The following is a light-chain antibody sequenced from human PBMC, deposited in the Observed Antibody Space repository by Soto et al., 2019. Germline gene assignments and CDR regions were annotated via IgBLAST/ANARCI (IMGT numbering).Light chain of an antibody. CDR1: QSVSSSY. V-gene: IGKV3-20*01. CDR3: QQYGSSPT. Sequence: DIVLTQSPCTLSLSPGERATLSCRASQSVSSSYLAWYQQKPGQAPRLLIYGASSRATGIPDRFSGSGSGTDFTLAISRLDPEDVSVYYCQQYGSSPTFGQGTKVEI. CDR2: GAS. J-gene: IGKJ1*01.